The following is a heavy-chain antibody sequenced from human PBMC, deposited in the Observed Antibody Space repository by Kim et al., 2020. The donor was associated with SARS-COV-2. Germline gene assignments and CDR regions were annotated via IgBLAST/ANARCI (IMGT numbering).Heavy chain of an antibody. V-gene: IGHV3-33*01. CDR1: GFSFSSYG. D-gene: IGHD3-10*01. CDR2: IWYDGSIK. Sequence: GGSLRLSCATSGFSFSSYGLHWVRQAPGKGLEWVAVIWYDGSIKNYGDSVKGRFTISRDNSKNTLDLQMNSLRVEDTAVYYCARGGSGGYFFDYWGQGTLVTVSS. J-gene: IGHJ4*02. CDR3: ARGGSGGYFFDY.